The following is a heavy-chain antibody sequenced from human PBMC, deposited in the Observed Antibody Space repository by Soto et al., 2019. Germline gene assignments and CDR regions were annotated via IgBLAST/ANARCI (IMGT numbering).Heavy chain of an antibody. CDR1: GYTFTRYA. J-gene: IGHJ4*02. CDR2: ISAYNGNT. CDR3: ASSGPPAGY. Sequence: QVQLVQSGAEVKKPGASVKVSCKASGYTFTRYAISWVRQAPGQGLEWMGWISAYNGNTNYAQKLQGRVTMNTDTSTTTAHMERRSLRSDDTAVYYCASSGPPAGYWGQGNLVTVSS. D-gene: IGHD3-10*01. V-gene: IGHV1-18*01.